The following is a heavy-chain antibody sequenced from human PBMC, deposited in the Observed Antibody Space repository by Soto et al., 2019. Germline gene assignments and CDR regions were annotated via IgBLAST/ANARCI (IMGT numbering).Heavy chain of an antibody. D-gene: IGHD3-22*01. CDR1: GGSISSGGYS. J-gene: IGHJ5*02. Sequence: PSETLSLTCAVSGGSISSGGYSWSWIRQPPGKGLEWIGYIYHSGSTNYNPSLKSRVTISVDTSKNQFSLKLSSVTAADTAVYYCARGSYYDSSGYYGPWGQGTLVTVSS. V-gene: IGHV4-30-2*01. CDR2: IYHSGST. CDR3: ARGSYYDSSGYYGP.